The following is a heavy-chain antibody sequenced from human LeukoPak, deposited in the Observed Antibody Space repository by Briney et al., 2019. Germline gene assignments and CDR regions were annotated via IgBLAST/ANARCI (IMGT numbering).Heavy chain of an antibody. CDR3: ARRRVLTGFFDY. J-gene: IGHJ4*02. Sequence: SETLSLTCAVYGGSFSGYYWSWIRQPPGKGLEWIGEINHSGSTNYNPALKSRVTISVDTSKNQFSLKLSSVTAADTAVYYCARRRVLTGFFDYWGQGTLVTVSS. V-gene: IGHV4-34*01. CDR2: INHSGST. CDR1: GGSFSGYY. D-gene: IGHD3-9*01.